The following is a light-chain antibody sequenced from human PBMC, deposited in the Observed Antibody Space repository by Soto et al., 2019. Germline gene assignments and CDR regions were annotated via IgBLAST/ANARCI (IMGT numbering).Light chain of an antibody. CDR2: AAS. CDR3: QQYYSYPQT. CDR1: QGISSY. J-gene: IGKJ1*01. V-gene: IGKV1-8*01. Sequence: AIPMTQSPSSLSASTGDRVTITCRASQGISSYLAWYQQKPGKAPKLLIYAASTLQSGVPSRFSGSGSGTDFTLTISCLQSEDFATYCCQQYYSYPQTFGQGTKVDI.